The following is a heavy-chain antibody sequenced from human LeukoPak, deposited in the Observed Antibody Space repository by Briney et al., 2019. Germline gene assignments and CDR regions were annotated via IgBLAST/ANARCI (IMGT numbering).Heavy chain of an antibody. Sequence: ASVKVSCKAPGYTFTSYGISWVRQAPGQGLEWMGWISAYNGNTNYAQKLQGRVTMTTDTSTSTAYMELRSLRSDATAVYYCARVGNYYDRSLGPDEAFDIWGQGTMVTVSS. CDR3: ARVGNYYDRSLGPDEAFDI. V-gene: IGHV1-18*01. CDR2: ISAYNGNT. J-gene: IGHJ3*02. D-gene: IGHD3-22*01. CDR1: GYTFTSYG.